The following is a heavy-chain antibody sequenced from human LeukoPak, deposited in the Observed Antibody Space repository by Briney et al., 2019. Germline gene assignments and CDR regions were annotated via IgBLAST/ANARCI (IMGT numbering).Heavy chain of an antibody. J-gene: IGHJ5*02. CDR2: IKGDGSEM. CDR1: GLTLSDHW. CDR3: ARGHTILDP. V-gene: IGHV3-7*01. Sequence: HGGSLRLSCAASGLTLSDHWMRWVRQAPGKGLEGVANIKGDGSEMYYVDSVKGRFTLSRDNAKNILYLQMNSLRVEDTAVYYCARGHTILDPRGQGTLVTVSS.